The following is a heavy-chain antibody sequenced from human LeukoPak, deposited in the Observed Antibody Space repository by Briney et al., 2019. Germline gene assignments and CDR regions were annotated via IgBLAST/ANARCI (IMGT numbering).Heavy chain of an antibody. V-gene: IGHV4-59*01. J-gene: IGHJ4*02. CDR2: IYYSGST. CDR1: GGSISIYY. CDR3: ARVGIAAEGFDY. Sequence: SETLSLTCTVSGGSISIYYWSWIRQPPGKGLEWIGYIYYSGSTNYNPSLKSRVTISVDTSKNQFSLKLSSVTAADTAVYYCARVGIAAEGFDYWGQGTLVTVSS. D-gene: IGHD6-13*01.